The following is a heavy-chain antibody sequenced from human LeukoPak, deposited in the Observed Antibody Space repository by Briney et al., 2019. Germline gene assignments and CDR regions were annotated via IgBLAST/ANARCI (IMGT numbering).Heavy chain of an antibody. CDR2: INSDGSST. CDR3: ALVAVTSYFDY. CDR1: GFTFSSYW. Sequence: GGSLRLSCAASGFTFSSYWMHWVRQAPGKGLVWVSRINSDGSSTSYADSVKGRFTISRDNAKNTLYLQMNSLRAEDTAVYYCALVAVTSYFDYWGQGPLVTVSS. D-gene: IGHD6-19*01. J-gene: IGHJ4*02. V-gene: IGHV3-74*01.